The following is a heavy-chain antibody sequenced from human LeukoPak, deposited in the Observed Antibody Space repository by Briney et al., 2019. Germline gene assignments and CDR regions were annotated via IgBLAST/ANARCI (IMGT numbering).Heavy chain of an antibody. J-gene: IGHJ4*02. CDR2: IKKDGSQK. V-gene: IGHV3-7*03. D-gene: IGHD3-3*01. Sequence: GGSMRLSCAASGFTFSSFWMRWVRQAPGKGREWVANIKKDGSQKYYVDSVEGRFTISRDNAKNSLYLQMDSLRVDDTAVYYCTRVFGGYDVSDYWGQGTLVTVSS. CDR3: TRVFGGYDVSDY. CDR1: GFTFSSFW.